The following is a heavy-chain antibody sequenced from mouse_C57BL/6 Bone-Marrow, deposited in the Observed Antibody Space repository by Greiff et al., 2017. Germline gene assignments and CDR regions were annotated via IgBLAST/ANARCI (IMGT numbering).Heavy chain of an antibody. CDR2: IDPSDSYT. Sequence: QVQLQQPGAELVMPGASVKLSCKASGYTFTSYWMHWVKQRPGQGLEWIGEIDPSDSYTNYNQKFKGKSTLTVDKSSSTAYMQLSSLTSEDSAGYYGARFGYYLAYWGQGTLVTVSA. V-gene: IGHV1-69*01. D-gene: IGHD2-3*01. CDR3: ARFGYYLAY. J-gene: IGHJ3*01. CDR1: GYTFTSYW.